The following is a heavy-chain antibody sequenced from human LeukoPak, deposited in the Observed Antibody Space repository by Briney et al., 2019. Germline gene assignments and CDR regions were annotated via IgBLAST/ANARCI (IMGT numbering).Heavy chain of an antibody. CDR1: GFTFRNYV. D-gene: IGHD5-12*01. V-gene: IGHV3-30*18. CDR2: TSSDLNVK. Sequence: GGSLRLSCAASGFTFRNYVIHWVRQAPGKGLEWVAVTSSDLNVKLYADSVKGRFTISRDNSKNTLYLQMNTLRDEDTATYYCAKSIGGIVAATPNLDYWGQGTLVVVSS. CDR3: AKSIGGIVAATPNLDY. J-gene: IGHJ4*02.